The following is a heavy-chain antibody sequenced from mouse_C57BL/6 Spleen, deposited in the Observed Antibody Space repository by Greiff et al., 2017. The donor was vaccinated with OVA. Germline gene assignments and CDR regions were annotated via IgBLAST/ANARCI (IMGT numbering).Heavy chain of an antibody. CDR1: GFTFSDYG. CDR3: ARAHYYGSSYGFAY. CDR2: ISSGSSTI. Sequence: VQLQQSGGGLVKPGGSLKLSCAASGFTFSDYGMHWVRQAPEKGLEWVAYISSGSSTIYYADTVKGRFTISRDNAKNTLFLQMTSLRSEDTAMYYCARAHYYGSSYGFAYWGQGTLVTVSA. V-gene: IGHV5-17*01. D-gene: IGHD1-1*01. J-gene: IGHJ3*01.